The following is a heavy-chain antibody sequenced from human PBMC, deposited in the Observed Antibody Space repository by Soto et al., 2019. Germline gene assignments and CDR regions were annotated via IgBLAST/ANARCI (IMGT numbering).Heavy chain of an antibody. CDR1: GFTFSSYS. Sequence: EVQLVESGGGLVKPGGSLRLSCAASGFTFSSYSMNWVRQAPGKGLEWVSSISSSSSYIYYADSVRGRFTISRDNAKNSLYLQMNSLRAEDTAVYYCARDHERGAFDIWGQGTMVTVSS. J-gene: IGHJ3*02. CDR2: ISSSSSYI. V-gene: IGHV3-21*01. CDR3: ARDHERGAFDI.